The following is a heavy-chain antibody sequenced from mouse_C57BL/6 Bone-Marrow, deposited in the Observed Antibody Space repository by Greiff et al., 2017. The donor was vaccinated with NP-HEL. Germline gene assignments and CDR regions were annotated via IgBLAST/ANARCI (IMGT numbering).Heavy chain of an antibody. Sequence: EVQGVESGGDLVKPGGSLKLSCAASGFTFSSYGMSWVRQTPDKRLEWVATISSGGSYTYYPDSVKGRFTISRDNAKNTLYLQMSSLKSEDTAMYYCARPDYYGSSWGFAYWGQGTLVTVSA. D-gene: IGHD1-1*01. CDR2: ISSGGSYT. J-gene: IGHJ3*01. CDR1: GFTFSSYG. V-gene: IGHV5-6*01. CDR3: ARPDYYGSSWGFAY.